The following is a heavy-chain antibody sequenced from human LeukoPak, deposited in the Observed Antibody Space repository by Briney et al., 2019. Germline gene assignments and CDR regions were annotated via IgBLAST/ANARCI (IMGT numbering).Heavy chain of an antibody. CDR3: ARVDLGFGGALNFDY. D-gene: IGHD3-16*01. Sequence: GGSLSLSCAASGFTLDDYGRSWVRKAPGKGLEWVAGINWYGGSTGYADSVKGRFTISRDNAKNSLYVQMNSLRAEDTALYYCARVDLGFGGALNFDYWGQGTMVTVSS. J-gene: IGHJ4*02. CDR2: INWYGGST. CDR1: GFTLDDYG. V-gene: IGHV3-20*04.